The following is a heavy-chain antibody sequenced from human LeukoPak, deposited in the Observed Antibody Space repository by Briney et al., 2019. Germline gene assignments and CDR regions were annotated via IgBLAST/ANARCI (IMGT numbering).Heavy chain of an antibody. J-gene: IGHJ4*02. D-gene: IGHD6-19*01. CDR1: GFTFSSYG. Sequence: GSLRLSCAASGFTFSSYGMHWVRQAPGKGLEWVAVISYDGSNKYYADSVKGRFTISRDNSKNTLYLQMNSLRAEDTAVYYCAKDLFWSGSSGWHYASDYWGQGTLVTVSS. V-gene: IGHV3-30*18. CDR2: ISYDGSNK. CDR3: AKDLFWSGSSGWHYASDY.